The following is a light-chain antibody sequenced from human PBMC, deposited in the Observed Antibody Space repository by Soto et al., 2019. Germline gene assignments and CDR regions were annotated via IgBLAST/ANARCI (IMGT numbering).Light chain of an antibody. Sequence: QSALTQPASVSGSPGQSIAISCTGTSSDVGGYNYVSWYQQHPGKAPKLMLYDVSNRPSGVSSRFSGSKYGNTVSLTISGPHAEDEADYYCNSYTSSSTYVFGTGTNLTVL. V-gene: IGLV2-14*01. CDR1: SSDVGGYNY. J-gene: IGLJ1*01. CDR2: DVS. CDR3: NSYTSSSTYV.